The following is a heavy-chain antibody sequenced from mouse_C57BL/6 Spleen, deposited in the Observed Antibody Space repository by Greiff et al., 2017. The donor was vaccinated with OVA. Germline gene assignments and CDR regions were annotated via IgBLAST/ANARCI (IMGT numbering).Heavy chain of an antibody. J-gene: IGHJ4*01. Sequence: VQLQQSGPELVKPGASVKISCKASGYTFTDYYMNWVKQSHGKSLEWIGDINPNNGGTSYNQKFKGKATLTVDKSSSTAYMELRSLTSEDSAVDYCARGEGNFGAMDYWGQGTSVTVSS. CDR2: INPNNGGT. CDR1: GYTFTDYY. V-gene: IGHV1-26*01. CDR3: ARGEGNFGAMDY. D-gene: IGHD2-1*01.